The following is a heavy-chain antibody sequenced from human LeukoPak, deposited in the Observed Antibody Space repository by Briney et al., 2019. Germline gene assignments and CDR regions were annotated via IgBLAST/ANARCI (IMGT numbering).Heavy chain of an antibody. V-gene: IGHV3-23*01. CDR3: AKDPVGGYYYDSSGYYYVWGYFDY. CDR1: GFTFSSYW. J-gene: IGHJ4*02. D-gene: IGHD3-22*01. CDR2: ISGSGGST. Sequence: GGSLRLSCAASGFTFSSYWMSWVRQAPGKGLEWVSAISGSGGSTYYADSVKGRFTISRDNSKNTLYLQMNSLRAEDTAVYYCAKDPVGGYYYDSSGYYYVWGYFDYWGQGTLVTVSS.